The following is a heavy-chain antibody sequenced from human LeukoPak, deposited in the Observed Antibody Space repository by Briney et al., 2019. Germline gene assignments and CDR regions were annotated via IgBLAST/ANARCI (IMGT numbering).Heavy chain of an antibody. V-gene: IGHV3-23*01. J-gene: IGHJ4*02. Sequence: GGSLRLSCAASGFTFSSYAMSWVRQAPGKGLEWVSAISGSGGSTYYADSVKGRFTISRDNSKNTLYLQMNSLRAEDTAVYYCARATYNWNSYYFDYWGQGTLVTVSS. D-gene: IGHD1-7*01. CDR2: ISGSGGST. CDR1: GFTFSSYA. CDR3: ARATYNWNSYYFDY.